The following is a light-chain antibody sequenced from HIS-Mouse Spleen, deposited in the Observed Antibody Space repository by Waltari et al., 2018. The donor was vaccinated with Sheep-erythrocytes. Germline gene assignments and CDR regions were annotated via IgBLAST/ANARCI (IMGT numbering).Light chain of an antibody. Sequence: SYELTQPPSVSVSPGQTASIPRPGDQLGVKHSCWYPQKPGQSPVLVIYQDSKRPSGIPERFSGSNSGNTATLTISGTQAMDEADYYCQAWDSSTAVFGGGTKLTVL. CDR1: QLGVKH. V-gene: IGLV3-1*01. J-gene: IGLJ2*01. CDR2: QDS. CDR3: QAWDSSTAV.